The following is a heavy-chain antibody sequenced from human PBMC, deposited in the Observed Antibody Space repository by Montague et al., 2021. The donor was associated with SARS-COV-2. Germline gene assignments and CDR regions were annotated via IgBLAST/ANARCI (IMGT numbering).Heavy chain of an antibody. CDR1: GDSVSSNNAA. Sequence: CAISGDSVSSNNAAWNWIRQSPSRGLEWLGRTYYRSKWYNDYAVSVKSRITIDADTSKNHFSLQLKSMTPEDTAVYYCLQGYHFDSWGQGTLVTVSS. J-gene: IGHJ4*02. V-gene: IGHV6-1*01. D-gene: IGHD5-24*01. CDR2: TYYRSKWYN. CDR3: LQGYHFDS.